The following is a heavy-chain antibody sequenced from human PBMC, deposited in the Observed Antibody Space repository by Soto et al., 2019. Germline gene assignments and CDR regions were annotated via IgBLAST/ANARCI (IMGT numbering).Heavy chain of an antibody. V-gene: IGHV3-23*01. CDR3: AKDLGAAGAFDS. Sequence: EVQLLESGGGLVQPGGSLRLSCAASGFDFSAYAMSWVRQAPGKGLEWVSAITGRGDTTDYADSVKGWFTISRDNSKNTLYLQMNSLRAEDTAVYYCAKDLGAAGAFDSWGQGTLVTVSS. D-gene: IGHD6-13*01. CDR2: ITGRGDTT. CDR1: GFDFSAYA. J-gene: IGHJ4*02.